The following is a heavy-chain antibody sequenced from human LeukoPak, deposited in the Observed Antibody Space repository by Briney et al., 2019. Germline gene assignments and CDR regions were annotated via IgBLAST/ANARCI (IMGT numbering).Heavy chain of an antibody. CDR3: ARAKMGYNLAYYYGMDV. J-gene: IGHJ6*02. CDR1: GGSISSGGYY. CDR2: IYYSGST. Sequence: SETLSLTCTVSGGSISSGGYYWSWIRQHPGKGLEWIGYIYYSGSTYYNPSLKSRVTISVDTSKNQFSLKLSSVTAADTAVYYCARAKMGYNLAYYYGMDVWGQGSTVTVSS. V-gene: IGHV4-31*03. D-gene: IGHD5-24*01.